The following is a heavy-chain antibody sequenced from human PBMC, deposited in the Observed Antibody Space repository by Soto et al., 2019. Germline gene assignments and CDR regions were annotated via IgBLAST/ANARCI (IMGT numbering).Heavy chain of an antibody. CDR3: ASEKYDFWTLPKGGMDV. CDR2: INAGNGNT. V-gene: IGHV1-3*01. Sequence: ASVKVSCKASGYTFTSYAMHWVRQAPGQRLEWMGWINAGNGNTKYSQKFQGRVTITRDTSASTAYMELSSLRSEDTAVYYCASEKYDFWTLPKGGMDVWGQGTTVTVSS. CDR1: GYTFTSYA. D-gene: IGHD3-3*01. J-gene: IGHJ6*02.